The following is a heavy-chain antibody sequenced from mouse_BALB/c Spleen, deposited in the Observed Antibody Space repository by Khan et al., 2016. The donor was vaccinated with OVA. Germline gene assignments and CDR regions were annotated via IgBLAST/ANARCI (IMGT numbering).Heavy chain of an antibody. CDR3: TTAYYRYYFDY. J-gene: IGHJ2*01. CDR1: GSTFTSSG. Sequence: EVQLQESGAELGRPGSSVNLSCKTSGSTFTSSGIKWVKQRPGQGLEWIGYIYPGNGYTEYNEKFQGKALLTSDTSSRTAYMQRRSLTSEDSAIDFCTTAYYRYYFDYWGQGTTLPVSS. V-gene: IGHV1S134*01. D-gene: IGHD2-12*01. CDR2: IYPGNGYT.